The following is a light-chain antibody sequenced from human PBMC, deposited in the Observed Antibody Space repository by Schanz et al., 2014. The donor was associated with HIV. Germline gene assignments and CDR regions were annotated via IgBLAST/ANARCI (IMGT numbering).Light chain of an antibody. CDR1: QIISTS. V-gene: IGKV3-20*01. J-gene: IGKJ2*01. CDR3: QQYGSSPMYT. CDR2: GAS. Sequence: EAVLTQSPAPLSVYPGERVTLSCRTTQIISTSLAWYQQRPGQPPRLLIYGASSRATGIPDRFSGSGSGTDFTLTISRLEPEDFAVYYCQQYGSSPMYTFGQGTKLDIQ.